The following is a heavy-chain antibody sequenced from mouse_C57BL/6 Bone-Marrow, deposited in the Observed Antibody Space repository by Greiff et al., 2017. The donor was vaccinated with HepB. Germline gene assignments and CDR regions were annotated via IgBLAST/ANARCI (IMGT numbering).Heavy chain of an antibody. D-gene: IGHD1-1*01. Sequence: QVQLKESGAELARPGASVKLSCKASGYTFTSYGISWVKQRTGQGLEWIGEIYPRSGNTYYNEKFKGKATLTADKSSSTAYMELRSLTSEDSAVYFCASSWGYYGRVDYWGQGTTLTVSS. J-gene: IGHJ2*01. V-gene: IGHV1-81*01. CDR1: GYTFTSYG. CDR3: ASSWGYYGRVDY. CDR2: IYPRSGNT.